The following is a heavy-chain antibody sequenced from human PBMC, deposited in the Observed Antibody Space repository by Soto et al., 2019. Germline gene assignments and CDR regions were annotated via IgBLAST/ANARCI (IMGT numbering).Heavy chain of an antibody. CDR3: AKGGQLLVEGGGY. V-gene: IGHV3-9*01. D-gene: IGHD2-2*01. Sequence: EVQLVESGGGLVQPGRSLRLSCAASGFTFDDYAMHWVRQAPGKGLEWVSGISWNSGSIGYADSVKGRFTISRDNAKNSLYLQMNSLRAEDTGLYYCAKGGQLLVEGGGYWGQGTLVTVSS. CDR1: GFTFDDYA. CDR2: ISWNSGSI. J-gene: IGHJ4*02.